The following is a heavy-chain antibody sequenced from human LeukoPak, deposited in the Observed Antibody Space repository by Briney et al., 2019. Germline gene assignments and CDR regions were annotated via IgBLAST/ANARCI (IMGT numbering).Heavy chain of an antibody. CDR3: ARVGPSRFGELWPYYFDY. CDR1: GYTFTGYY. CDR2: INPNSGGT. Sequence: GASVKVSCKASGYTFTGYYMHWVRQAPGQGLEWMGWINPNSGGTNYAQKSQGRVTMTRDTSISTAYMELSRLRSDDTAVYYCARVGPSRFGELWPYYFDYWGQGTLVTVSS. V-gene: IGHV1-2*02. J-gene: IGHJ4*02. D-gene: IGHD3-10*02.